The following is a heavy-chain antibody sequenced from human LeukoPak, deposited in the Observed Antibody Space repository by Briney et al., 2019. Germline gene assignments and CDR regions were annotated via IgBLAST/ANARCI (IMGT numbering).Heavy chain of an antibody. CDR3: ASGSDYYDSSGYYPLEF. CDR1: GGTFSSYA. J-gene: IGHJ6*04. D-gene: IGHD3-22*01. CDR2: IIPIIGTA. V-gene: IGHV1-69*13. Sequence: ASVKVSCKASGGTFSSYAISWVRQAPGQGLEWIGGIIPIIGTANYAQKFQGRVTITADESTSTAYMELSSLRSEDTAVYYCASGSDYYDSSGYYPLEFWGKGTTVTISS.